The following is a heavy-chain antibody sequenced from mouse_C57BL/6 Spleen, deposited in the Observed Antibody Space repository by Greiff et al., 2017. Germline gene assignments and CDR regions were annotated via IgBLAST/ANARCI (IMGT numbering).Heavy chain of an antibody. J-gene: IGHJ2*01. CDR2: IDPSDSYT. CDR1: GYTFTSYW. V-gene: IGHV1-59*01. D-gene: IGHD3-1*01. Sequence: VQLQESGAELVRPGTSVKLSCKASGYTFTSYWMHWVKQRPGQGLEWIGVIDPSDSYTNYNQKFKGKATLTVDTSSSTAYMQLSSLTSEDSAVYYWARSGATGYYFDDWGQGTTLTVSS. CDR3: ARSGATGYYFDD.